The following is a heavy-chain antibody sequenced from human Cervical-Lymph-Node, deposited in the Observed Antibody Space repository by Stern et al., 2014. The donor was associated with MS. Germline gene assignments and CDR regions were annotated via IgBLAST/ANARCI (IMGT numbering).Heavy chain of an antibody. CDR1: GGTFGSSG. D-gene: IGHD1-1*01. CDR3: ARNWNYGMDV. J-gene: IGHJ6*02. Sequence: QVQLVQSWPEVKRPGSTVKVSCQASGGTFGSSGISWVRQAPGQRIEWMGGSIPMFGTTDYLQKFQGRVTITADEGTNSAYMELRSLRSEDTAIYYCARNWNYGMDVWGQGTTVTVSS. V-gene: IGHV1-69*01. CDR2: SIPMFGTT.